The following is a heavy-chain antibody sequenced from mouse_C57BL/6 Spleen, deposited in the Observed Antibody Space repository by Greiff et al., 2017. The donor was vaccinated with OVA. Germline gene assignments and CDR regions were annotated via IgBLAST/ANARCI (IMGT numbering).Heavy chain of an antibody. CDR1: GFTFSSYA. V-gene: IGHV5-4*01. D-gene: IGHD2-4*01. CDR3: ARDRDYDV. J-gene: IGHJ2*01. CDR2: ISDGGSYT. Sequence: EVQLQESGGGLVKPGGSLKLSCAASGFTFSSYAMSWVRQTPEKRLEWVATISDGGSYTYYPDNVKGRFTISRDNAKNNLYLQMSHLKSEDTAMYYCARDRDYDVWGQGTTLTVSS.